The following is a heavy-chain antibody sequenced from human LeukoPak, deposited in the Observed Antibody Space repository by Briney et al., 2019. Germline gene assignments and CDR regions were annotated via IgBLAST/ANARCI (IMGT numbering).Heavy chain of an antibody. D-gene: IGHD3-10*02. J-gene: IGHJ6*04. CDR2: INSDGSST. V-gene: IGHV3-74*01. CDR1: GFTFSSYS. CDR3: AELGITMIGGV. Sequence: GGSLRLSCAASGFTFSSYSMNWVRQAPGKGLVWVSRINSDGSSTSYADSVKGRFTVSRDNAKNSLYLQMNSLRAEDTAVYYCAELGITMIGGVWGKGTTVTISS.